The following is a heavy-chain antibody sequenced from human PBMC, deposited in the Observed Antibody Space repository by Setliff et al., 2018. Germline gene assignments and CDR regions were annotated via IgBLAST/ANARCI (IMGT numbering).Heavy chain of an antibody. Sequence: GGSLRLSCEASGFSFSNYAMNWVRQAPGKGLEWVASFSSRNDYIYHADSVKGRFTISGDNAKTSLYLQMDSLRVEDTAVYFCARSPGWIPWFDSWGQGTLVTVSS. CDR1: GFSFSNYA. CDR2: FSSRNDYI. CDR3: ARSPGWIPWFDS. D-gene: IGHD5-18*01. J-gene: IGHJ5*01. V-gene: IGHV3-21*01.